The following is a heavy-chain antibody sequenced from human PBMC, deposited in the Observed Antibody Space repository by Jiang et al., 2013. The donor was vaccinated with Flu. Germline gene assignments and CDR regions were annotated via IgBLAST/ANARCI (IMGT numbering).Heavy chain of an antibody. CDR2: INSDGSSI. J-gene: IGHJ3*02. Sequence: DLVQPGGSLRLSCAASGFTFSSYWMHWVRQAPGKGLVWVSRINSDGSSISYADSVKGRFTISRDNAKNTLYVQMNSLRVEDTAVYYCARVGAVAGRAFDIWGQGTMVTVSS. CDR1: GFTFSSYW. CDR3: ARVGAVAGRAFDI. D-gene: IGHD6-19*01. V-gene: IGHV3-74*01.